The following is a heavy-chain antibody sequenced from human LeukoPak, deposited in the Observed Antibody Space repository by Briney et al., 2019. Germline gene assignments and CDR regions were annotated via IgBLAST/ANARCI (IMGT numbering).Heavy chain of an antibody. J-gene: IGHJ4*02. CDR1: GGSISSSSYY. CDR3: ARQYYDILTGYYTDYYFDY. D-gene: IGHD3-9*01. V-gene: IGHV4-39*01. CDR2: IYYSGST. Sequence: PSETLSLTCTVSGGSISSSSYYWGWIRQPPGKGLEWIGSIYYSGSTYYNPSLKGRVTISVDTSKNQFSLKLSSVTAADTAVYYCARQYYDILTGYYTDYYFDYWGQGTLVTVSS.